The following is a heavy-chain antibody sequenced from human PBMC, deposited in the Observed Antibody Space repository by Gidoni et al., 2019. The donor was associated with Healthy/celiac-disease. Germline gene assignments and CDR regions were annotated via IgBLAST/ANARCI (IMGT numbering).Heavy chain of an antibody. CDR3: ASGYCGGDCRGGFDY. CDR2: IYYSGSH. V-gene: IGHV4-59*08. Sequence: QVQLQESGPGLVKPSETLSLTCTGSGGSISSYYSSWIRQPPGKGLEWIGYIYYSGSHNYNPSLKSRVTISVDTSKNQFSLKLSSVTAADTAVYYGASGYCGGDCRGGFDYWGQGTLVTVSS. D-gene: IGHD2-21*02. CDR1: GGSISSYY. J-gene: IGHJ4*02.